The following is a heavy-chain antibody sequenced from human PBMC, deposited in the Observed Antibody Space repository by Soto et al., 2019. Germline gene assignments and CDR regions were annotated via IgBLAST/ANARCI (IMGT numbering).Heavy chain of an antibody. J-gene: IGHJ4*02. V-gene: IGHV1-46*01. Sequence: ASVKVSCKASGYTFTHYYMHWVRQAPGQGLEWMGIINPNGGSTTYAQRFRAGFTMTRDTSTSTVYMELSSLRSEDSAVYYCATSVNSAMAFDYWGQGTLVTSPQ. CDR1: GYTFTHYY. D-gene: IGHD5-18*01. CDR3: ATSVNSAMAFDY. CDR2: INPNGGST.